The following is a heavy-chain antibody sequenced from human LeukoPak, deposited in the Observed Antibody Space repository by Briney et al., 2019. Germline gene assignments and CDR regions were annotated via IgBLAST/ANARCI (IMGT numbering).Heavy chain of an antibody. Sequence: SETLSLTCTVSGGSISSYYWTWIRQLPGKGLEWIGYLDYSGSTKYNPSLKSRVTISVDTSKNQFSLKLSSVTAADTAVYYCARLYLPATRFDYWGQGTLVTVSS. V-gene: IGHV4-59*08. D-gene: IGHD5-24*01. CDR3: ARLYLPATRFDY. J-gene: IGHJ4*02. CDR2: LDYSGST. CDR1: GGSISSYY.